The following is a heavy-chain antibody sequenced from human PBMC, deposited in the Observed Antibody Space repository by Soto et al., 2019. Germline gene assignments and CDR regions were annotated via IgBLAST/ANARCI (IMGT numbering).Heavy chain of an antibody. CDR2: IHYSGTT. V-gene: IGHV4-59*01. CDR3: ARESIGGWLLS. CDR1: GGSTSGSY. J-gene: IGHJ5*02. D-gene: IGHD5-12*01. Sequence: SETLSLTCNVTGGSTSGSYWSWVRQSPGKGLEWIGYIHYSGTTTYSPSLRSRVTISLDPSESQFSLKLTSVTAADTAIYYCARESIGGWLLSWGRGSLVTVSS.